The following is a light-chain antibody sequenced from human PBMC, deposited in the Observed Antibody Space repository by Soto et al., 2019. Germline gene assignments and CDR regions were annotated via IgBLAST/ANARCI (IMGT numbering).Light chain of an antibody. J-gene: IGLJ1*01. CDR2: EVS. V-gene: IGLV2-14*01. CDR3: ISYTGRRASYV. Sequence: QSALTQPASVSGSPGQSITISCTGTTNDVGDYNYVAWYQQHSGKVPRLMIYEVSNRPTGVSYRFSGSKSGSTASLTISGLQAEDEADYYCISYTGRRASYVFGTGTKLTVL. CDR1: TNDVGDYNY.